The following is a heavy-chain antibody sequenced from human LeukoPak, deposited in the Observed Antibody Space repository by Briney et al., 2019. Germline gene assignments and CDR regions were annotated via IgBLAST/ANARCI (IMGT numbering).Heavy chain of an antibody. CDR3: ARAYDSSGYYSY. V-gene: IGHV1-69*04. D-gene: IGHD3-22*01. CDR2: IIPILGIA. J-gene: IGHJ4*02. CDR1: GYTFTGYY. Sequence: ASVKVSCKASGYTFTGYYMHWVRQAPGQGLEWMGRIIPILGIANYAQKFQGRVTITADKSTSTAYMELSSLRSEDAAVYYCARAYDSSGYYSYWGQGTLVTVSS.